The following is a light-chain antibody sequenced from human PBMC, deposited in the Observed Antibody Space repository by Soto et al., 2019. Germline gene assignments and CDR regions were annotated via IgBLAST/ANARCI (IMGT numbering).Light chain of an antibody. CDR1: ETVRSN. CDR3: QQYNNWWT. Sequence: VLAQSPDTLSVSPGERATLSCRSSETVRSNLAWYQQKPGQAPRLLIYAASTRATGIPARFIGNGSGTEFTLTISSLQSEDFAVYYCQQYNNWWTFGQGTKVDIK. CDR2: AAS. J-gene: IGKJ1*01. V-gene: IGKV3D-15*01.